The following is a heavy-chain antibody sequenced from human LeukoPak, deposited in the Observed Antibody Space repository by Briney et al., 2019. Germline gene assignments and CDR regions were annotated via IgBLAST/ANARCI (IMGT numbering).Heavy chain of an antibody. CDR3: ARDVAGLYYFDY. Sequence: PSETLSLTCSVSDYSIRDGYYWGWFRQSPGKGLEWIGSIFHSGRTSYNPSLKSRVTMSVDTSKNQFSLKLNSVAAADTAIYYCARDVAGLYYFDYWGQGTLVTVSS. CDR1: DYSIRDGYY. D-gene: IGHD2-15*01. J-gene: IGHJ4*02. V-gene: IGHV4-38-2*02. CDR2: IFHSGRT.